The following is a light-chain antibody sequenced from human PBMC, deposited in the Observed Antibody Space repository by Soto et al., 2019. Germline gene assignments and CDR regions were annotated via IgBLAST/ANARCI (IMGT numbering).Light chain of an antibody. Sequence: DIQMTQSPSTLSASVGDRVTITCRASQSISSWLAWYQQKPGKAPKLLIYDASGLESGVPSRFSGSGSGTEFTLTISSLQPDDFATYYCQQYNSYSRFTFGPGTKVDIK. V-gene: IGKV1-5*01. J-gene: IGKJ3*01. CDR2: DAS. CDR3: QQYNSYSRFT. CDR1: QSISSW.